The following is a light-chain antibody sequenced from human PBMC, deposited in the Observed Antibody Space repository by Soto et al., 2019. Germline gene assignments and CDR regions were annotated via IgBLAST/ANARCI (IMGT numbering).Light chain of an antibody. Sequence: QSVLTQPASVSGSPGQSITISCTGTSSDVGSYNLVSWYQQHPGKAPKLMIYEVSKRPSGVSNRFSGSKSGNTASLTISGLQAEDEADYYCCSYAGSSSHVVFGGETKLTVL. CDR1: SSDVGSYNL. CDR3: CSYAGSSSHVV. J-gene: IGLJ2*01. V-gene: IGLV2-23*02. CDR2: EVS.